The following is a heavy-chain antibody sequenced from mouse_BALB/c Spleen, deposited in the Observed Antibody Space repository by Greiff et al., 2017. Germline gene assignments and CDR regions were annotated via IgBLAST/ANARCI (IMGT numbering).Heavy chain of an antibody. CDR2: IYPGNVNT. CDR3: ARTNPYRYDYAMDY. CDR1: GYTFTSYY. J-gene: IGHJ4*01. D-gene: IGHD2-14*01. V-gene: IGHV1S56*01. Sequence: QVHVKQSGPELVKPGASVRISCKASGYTFTSYYIHWVKQRPGQGLEWIGWIYPGNVNTKYNEKFKGKATLTADKSSSTAYMQLSSLTSEDSAVYFCARTNPYRYDYAMDYWGQGTSVTVSS.